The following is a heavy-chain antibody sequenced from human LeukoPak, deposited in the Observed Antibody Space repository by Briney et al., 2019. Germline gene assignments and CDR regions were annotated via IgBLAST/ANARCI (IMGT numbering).Heavy chain of an antibody. CDR3: ARVGTFSSSWYSSNWFDP. V-gene: IGHV4-59*01. CDR1: GGSISSYY. J-gene: IGHJ5*02. Sequence: LETLSLTCTVSGGSISSYYWSWIRQPPGKGLEWIGYIYYSGSTNYNPSLKSRVTISVDTSKNQFSLKLSSVTAADTAVYYCARVGTFSSSWYSSNWFDPWGQGTLVTVSS. D-gene: IGHD6-13*01. CDR2: IYYSGST.